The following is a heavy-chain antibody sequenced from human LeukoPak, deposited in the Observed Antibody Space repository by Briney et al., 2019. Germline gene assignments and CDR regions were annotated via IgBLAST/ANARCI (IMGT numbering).Heavy chain of an antibody. CDR1: GYTFTSYG. CDR2: ISAYNGNT. V-gene: IGHV1-18*01. Sequence: GASVKVSCKASGYTFTSYGISWVRQAPGQGLEWMGWISAYNGNTNYAQKLQGRVTMTTDTSTSTAYMELRSLRSDDTAVYYCARGLIRYYYDSRPGDYWGQGTLVTVSS. J-gene: IGHJ4*02. D-gene: IGHD3-22*01. CDR3: ARGLIRYYYDSRPGDY.